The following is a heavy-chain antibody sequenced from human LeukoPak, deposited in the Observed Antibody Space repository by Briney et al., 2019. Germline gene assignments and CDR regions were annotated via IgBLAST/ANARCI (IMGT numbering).Heavy chain of an antibody. J-gene: IGHJ3*02. D-gene: IGHD5-12*01. CDR2: IYYSGST. CDR3: ARGYSGYDVPFDI. Sequence: PSETLSLTCTVSGGSIRSITDYWGWLRQPPGKELEWIGSIYYSGSTYYNPSLKSRVTISVDTSKNQFSLKLSSVTAADTAVYYCARGYSGYDVPFDIWGQGTMVTVSS. V-gene: IGHV4-39*07. CDR1: GGSIRSITDY.